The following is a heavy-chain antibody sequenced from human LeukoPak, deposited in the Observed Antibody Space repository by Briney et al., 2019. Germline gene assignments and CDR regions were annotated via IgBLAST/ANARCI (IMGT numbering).Heavy chain of an antibody. D-gene: IGHD3-9*01. CDR3: ARDSRDILTGYYFFDY. CDR2: VYHVGTT. J-gene: IGHJ4*02. Sequence: SETLSLTCTVSGYSISSGYFWGWIRQPPGKGLEWIGVYHVGTTDYNPSLKSRVTISVDTSKNQFSLKLSSVTAADTAVYYCARDSRDILTGYYFFDYWGQGTLVTVSS. CDR1: GYSISSGYF. V-gene: IGHV4-38-2*02.